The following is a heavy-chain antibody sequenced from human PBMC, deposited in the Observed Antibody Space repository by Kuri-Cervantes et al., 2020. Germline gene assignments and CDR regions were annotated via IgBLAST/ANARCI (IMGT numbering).Heavy chain of an antibody. CDR2: IKQDGSEK. CDR3: VKGLSNYYDSSGPGDY. D-gene: IGHD3-22*01. V-gene: IGHV3-7*03. CDR1: GFSFSSYW. Sequence: GGSLRLSCAASGFSFSSYWMSWVRQAPGKGLEWVANIKQDGSEKYYVDSVEGRFTISRDNARNSLYLEMNSLRPEDTALYYCVKGLSNYYDSSGPGDYWGQGTLVTVSS. J-gene: IGHJ4*02.